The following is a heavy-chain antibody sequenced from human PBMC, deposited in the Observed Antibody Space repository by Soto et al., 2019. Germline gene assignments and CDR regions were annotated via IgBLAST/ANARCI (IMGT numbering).Heavy chain of an antibody. Sequence: SETLSLTCAVSGGSFSGFYWSWIRQPPGQGLEWIGYMYDTRSANYNPSLKSRVTMSVDTSKSQFSLELRSVTAADTAVYYCAGETGGSYFDPWGQGALVTVSS. J-gene: IGHJ5*02. CDR2: MYDTRSA. CDR1: GGSFSGFY. V-gene: IGHV4-59*01. CDR3: AGETGGSYFDP. D-gene: IGHD1-26*01.